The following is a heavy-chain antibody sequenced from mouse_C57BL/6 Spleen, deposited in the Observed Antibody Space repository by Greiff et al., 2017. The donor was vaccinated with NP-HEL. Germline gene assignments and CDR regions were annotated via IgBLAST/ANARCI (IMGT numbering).Heavy chain of an antibody. Sequence: VQLQQPGAELVRPGSSVKLSCKASGYTFTSYWMDWVKQRPGQGLEWIGNIYPSDSETHYNQKFKDKATLTVDKSSSTAYMQLSSLTSEDSAVYYCARDYYSNYHYWYFDVWGTGTTVTVSS. D-gene: IGHD2-5*01. V-gene: IGHV1-61*01. CDR1: GYTFTSYW. J-gene: IGHJ1*03. CDR3: ARDYYSNYHYWYFDV. CDR2: IYPSDSET.